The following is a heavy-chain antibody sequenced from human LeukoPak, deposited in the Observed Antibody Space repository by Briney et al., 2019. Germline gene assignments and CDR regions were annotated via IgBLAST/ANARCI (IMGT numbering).Heavy chain of an antibody. J-gene: IGHJ5*02. V-gene: IGHV4-34*09. CDR3: ARDLRSNWFDP. CDR2: INHSGST. CDR1: GGSFSGYY. Sequence: SETLSLTCAVYGGSFSGYYRSWIRQPPGKGLEWIGEINHSGSTNYNPSLKSRVTISVDTSKNQFSLKLSSVTAADTAVYYCARDLRSNWFDPWGQGTLVTVSS.